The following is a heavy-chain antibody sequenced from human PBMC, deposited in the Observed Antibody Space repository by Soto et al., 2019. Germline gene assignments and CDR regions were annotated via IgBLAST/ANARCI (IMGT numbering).Heavy chain of an antibody. D-gene: IGHD2-8*02. CDR1: GGSMGNYF. V-gene: IGHV4-59*01. Sequence: PSETLSLTCTVSGGSMGNYFWTWIRQPPGKGLEWIGYIHYSVTTSFFPSSNPSLRSRVTISEDTSKNQFSLKLLSVTTADTDVYFCAAGAASTRNIAPEGIDVWGQGTRVTVSS. CDR3: AAGAASTRNIAPEGIDV. CDR2: IHYSVTT. J-gene: IGHJ6*02.